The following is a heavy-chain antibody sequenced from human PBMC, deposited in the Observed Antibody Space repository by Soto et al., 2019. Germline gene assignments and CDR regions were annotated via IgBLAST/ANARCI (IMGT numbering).Heavy chain of an antibody. V-gene: IGHV4-39*01. CDR3: ARKGRFRFLEYQPTKYYFDY. CDR1: GGSISSSSYY. J-gene: IGHJ4*02. D-gene: IGHD3-3*01. CDR2: IYYSGST. Sequence: SETLSLTCTVSGGSISSSSYYWGWIRQPPGKGLEWIGSIYYSGSTYYNPSLKSRVTISVDTSKNQFSLKLSSVTAADTAVYYCARKGRFRFLEYQPTKYYFDYWGQGTLVTVSS.